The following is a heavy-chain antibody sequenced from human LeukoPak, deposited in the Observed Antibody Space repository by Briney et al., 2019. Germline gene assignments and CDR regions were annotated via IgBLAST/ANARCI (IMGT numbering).Heavy chain of an antibody. CDR2: IYNSGST. D-gene: IGHD1-26*01. V-gene: IGHV4-61*09. J-gene: IGHJ6*03. CDR3: ARDVGYMDV. Sequence: SETLSLTCTVSGGSISSGNYFWSWIRQPAGKGLEWIGHIYNSGSTKYNPSLKGRVTISVDTSKNQFSLKLSSVTAADTAVYYCARDVGYMDVWGKGTTVTVSS. CDR1: GGSISSGNYF.